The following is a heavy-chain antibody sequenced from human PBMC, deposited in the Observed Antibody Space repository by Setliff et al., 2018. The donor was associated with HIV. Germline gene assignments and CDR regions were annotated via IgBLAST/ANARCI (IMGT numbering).Heavy chain of an antibody. V-gene: IGHV1-18*01. D-gene: IGHD2-2*01. J-gene: IGHJ4*02. Sequence: ASVKVSCKASGYIFTNFGVGWVRQAPGQGLEWMGWVSPYNGHTNYVQKLQGRVTITTDTSTSTAYMELRSLRSDDTALYYCARKPTGSPSDYWGQGTLVTVSS. CDR3: ARKPTGSPSDY. CDR1: GYIFTNFG. CDR2: VSPYNGHT.